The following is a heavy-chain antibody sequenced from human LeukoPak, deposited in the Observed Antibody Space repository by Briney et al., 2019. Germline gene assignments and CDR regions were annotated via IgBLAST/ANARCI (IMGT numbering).Heavy chain of an antibody. CDR2: ISSSSDYI. J-gene: IGHJ4*02. CDR3: AREGQQWLGQRSNFHY. CDR1: GFTFSSYS. V-gene: IGHV3-21*01. D-gene: IGHD6-19*01. Sequence: PGGALRLSCADSGFTFSSYSMNWVRQAPGKGLEGVSSISSSSDYIYYADSVKGRFTISRDNAKNSLYLQMNSLSADHTAVYYCAREGQQWLGQRSNFHYWGQGPLVTVSS.